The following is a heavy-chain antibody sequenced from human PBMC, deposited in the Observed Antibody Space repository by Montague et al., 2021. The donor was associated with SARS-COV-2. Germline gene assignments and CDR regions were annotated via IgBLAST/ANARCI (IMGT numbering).Heavy chain of an antibody. Sequence: PALVKPTQTLTLTCTFSGFSLSTSGMCVSWIRQPPGKALEWLALIDWDDDKYYSTSLKTRLTISKDTSKNQVVLTMTNMDTVDTATYYCARTYYDILTGYYTYDYWGQGTLVTVSS. V-gene: IGHV2-70*01. CDR3: ARTYYDILTGYYTYDY. J-gene: IGHJ4*02. CDR2: IDWDDDK. D-gene: IGHD3-9*01. CDR1: GFSLSTSGMC.